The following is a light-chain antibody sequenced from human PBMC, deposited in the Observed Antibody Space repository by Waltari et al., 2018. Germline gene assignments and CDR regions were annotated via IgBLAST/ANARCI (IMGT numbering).Light chain of an antibody. V-gene: IGKV2-28*01. CDR1: ESLLHSNGNTY. CDR3: MQAIRTPRT. CDR2: LGF. J-gene: IGKJ1*01. Sequence: DVVMTQSPLSLPVTPGEPVSISCRSSESLLHSNGNTYLAWYLQKPGQSPQLLIYLGFTRASGVPDRFSGSGSGTDFTLKISRVEAEDVGIYYCMQAIRTPRTFAQGTKVEIK.